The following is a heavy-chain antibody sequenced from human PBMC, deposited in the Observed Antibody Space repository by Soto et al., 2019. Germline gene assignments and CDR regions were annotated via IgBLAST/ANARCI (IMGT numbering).Heavy chain of an antibody. CDR2: ISTTGST. J-gene: IGHJ4*02. V-gene: IGHV4-4*07. CDR3: ARAKDVSPSE. Sequence: SETLSLICTVSGDSFSTYYGTWIRQPAGEGLEWIGRISTTGSTNYNPSLRSRVTMSVDTSKNQFSLKLTSVTAADTAVYYCARAKDVSPSEWGQGTLVTVSS. CDR1: GDSFSTYY.